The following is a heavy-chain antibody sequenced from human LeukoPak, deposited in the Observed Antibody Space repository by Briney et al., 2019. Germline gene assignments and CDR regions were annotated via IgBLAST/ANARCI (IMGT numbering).Heavy chain of an antibody. D-gene: IGHD3-10*01. CDR3: AGDRGFGGIDY. CDR1: GGSISSGGYS. CDR2: IYHSGST. J-gene: IGHJ4*02. Sequence: SETLSLTCAVSGGSISSGGYSWSWIRQPPGKGLEWIGYIYHSGSTYYNPSLKSRVTISVDRSKNQFSLKLSSVTAADTAVYYCAGDRGFGGIDYWGQGTLVTVSS. V-gene: IGHV4-30-2*01.